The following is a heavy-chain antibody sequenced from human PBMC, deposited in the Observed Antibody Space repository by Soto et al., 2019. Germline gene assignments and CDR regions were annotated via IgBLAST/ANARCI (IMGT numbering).Heavy chain of an antibody. J-gene: IGHJ6*03. CDR2: IQSGGPT. CDR3: VRDSGEQLVRRGFYYYYMDV. V-gene: IGHV3-66*01. D-gene: IGHD6-6*01. Sequence: GGSLRLSCAASGFTVSSKYMSWVRQAPGKGLEWVSLIQSGGPTYYADSVKGRFTISRDNAKNSLYLQMNSLKDEDTAVYYCVRDSGEQLVRRGFYYYYMDVWGKGTTVTVSS. CDR1: GFTVSSKY.